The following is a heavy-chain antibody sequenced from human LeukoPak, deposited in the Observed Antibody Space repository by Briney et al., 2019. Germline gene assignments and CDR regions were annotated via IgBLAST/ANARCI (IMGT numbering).Heavy chain of an antibody. J-gene: IGHJ4*02. V-gene: IGHV3-23*01. Sequence: PGGSLRLSCAASGVTFSSYAMSLVRQAPGKGLEWVSAISGSGGSTYYADSVKGRFTISRDNSKNTLYLQMNSLRAEDTAVYYCAKTGDYYDHDDYWGQGTLVTVSS. CDR2: ISGSGGST. D-gene: IGHD3-22*01. CDR1: GVTFSSYA. CDR3: AKTGDYYDHDDY.